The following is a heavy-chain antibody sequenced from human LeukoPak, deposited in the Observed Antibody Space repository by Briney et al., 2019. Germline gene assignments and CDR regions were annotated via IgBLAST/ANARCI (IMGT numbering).Heavy chain of an antibody. CDR2: ISSSGSTI. Sequence: PGGSLRLSCAASGFTFSSYEMNWVRQAPGKGLEWFSYISSSGSTIYYADSVKGRFTISRDNAKNSLYLQMNSLRAEDTAVYYCARGPTGYFDYWGQGTLVTVSS. CDR1: GFTFSSYE. J-gene: IGHJ4*02. CDR3: ARGPTGYFDY. V-gene: IGHV3-48*03.